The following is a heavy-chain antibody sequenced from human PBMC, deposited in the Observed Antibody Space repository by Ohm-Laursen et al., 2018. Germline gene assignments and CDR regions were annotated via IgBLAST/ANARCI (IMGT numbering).Heavy chain of an antibody. CDR2: IYYSGST. Sequence: SETLSLTCTVSGGSISSYYWSWIRQPPGKGLEWIGYIYYSGSTNYNPSLKSRVTISVDTSKNQFSLKLSSVTAADTAVYYCARDRGGGYYDILTGYSGYGMDVWGQGTTVTVSS. CDR1: GGSISSYY. J-gene: IGHJ6*02. V-gene: IGHV4-59*01. CDR3: ARDRGGGYYDILTGYSGYGMDV. D-gene: IGHD3-9*01.